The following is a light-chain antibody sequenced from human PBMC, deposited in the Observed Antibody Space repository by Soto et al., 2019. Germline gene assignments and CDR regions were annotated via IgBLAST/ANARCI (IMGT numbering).Light chain of an antibody. CDR2: GAS. Sequence: EIVLTQSPGTLSLSPGERATLSCRASQTVSRNYLAWYQQKPGQAPRLLIYGASSRATGIPDRFSGSGSGTDFTLTISRLEPEDCAVYYCQKYGASPWTFGQGTKVEIK. V-gene: IGKV3-20*01. J-gene: IGKJ1*01. CDR1: QTVSRNY. CDR3: QKYGASPWT.